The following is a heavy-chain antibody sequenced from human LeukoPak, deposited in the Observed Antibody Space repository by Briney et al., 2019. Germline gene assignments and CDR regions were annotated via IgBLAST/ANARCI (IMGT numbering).Heavy chain of an antibody. J-gene: IGHJ4*02. D-gene: IGHD5-18*01. Sequence: SETLSVTCTVSGGSITSNSYSWGWIRQPPGKGLQWIVTLSHAGTNYYNPSLKSRVTMPVDRSKNQLSLKLTSVTATDTAVYYCARLRGGVQLWGDWGQGTLVTVSS. CDR1: GGSITSNSYS. CDR3: ARLRGGVQLWGD. CDR2: LSHAGTN. V-gene: IGHV4-39*01.